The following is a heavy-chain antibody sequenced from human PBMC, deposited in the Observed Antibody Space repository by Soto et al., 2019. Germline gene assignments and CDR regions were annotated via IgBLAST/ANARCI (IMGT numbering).Heavy chain of an antibody. J-gene: IGHJ6*02. V-gene: IGHV1-2*04. CDR3: ARGDSTDCSNGVCSFFYNHDMDI. D-gene: IGHD2-8*01. CDR2: INPKSGGT. CDR1: GYSFTDYH. Sequence: ASVKVSCKASGYSFTDYHIHWVRQAPGQGLEWLGRINPKSGGTSTAQKFQGWVTMTTDTSISTASMELTRLTSDDTAIYYCARGDSTDCSNGVCSFFYNHDMDIWGQGTTVTVSS.